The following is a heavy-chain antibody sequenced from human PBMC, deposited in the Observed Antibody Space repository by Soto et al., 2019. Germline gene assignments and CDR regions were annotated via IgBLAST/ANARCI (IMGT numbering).Heavy chain of an antibody. CDR3: ARDGDGYNY. V-gene: IGHV4-61*01. J-gene: IGHJ4*02. CDR1: GGSVSSGSYY. Sequence: QVQLQESGPGLVKPSETLSLTCTVSGGSVSSGSYYWSWIRQPPGKGLEWIGYIYSSGSTSYNPSLKRRVPISVDTSKNQFSLQLSSVTAADTAVYYCARDGDGYNYWGQGTLVTVSS. CDR2: IYSSGST. D-gene: IGHD5-12*01.